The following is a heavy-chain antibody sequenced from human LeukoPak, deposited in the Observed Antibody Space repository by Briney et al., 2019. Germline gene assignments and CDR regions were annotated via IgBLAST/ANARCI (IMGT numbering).Heavy chain of an antibody. D-gene: IGHD5-12*01. V-gene: IGHV3-7*01. CDR1: GFTFSSYW. J-gene: IGHJ4*02. CDR2: IKQDGSEK. CDR3: ARGRSRSGYDSPFDY. Sequence: PGGSLRLSCAASGFTFSSYWMSWVRQAPGKGLEWVANIKQDGSEKYYVDSVKGRFTISGDNAKNSLYLQMSSLRAEDTAVYYCARGRSRSGYDSPFDYWGQGTLVTVSS.